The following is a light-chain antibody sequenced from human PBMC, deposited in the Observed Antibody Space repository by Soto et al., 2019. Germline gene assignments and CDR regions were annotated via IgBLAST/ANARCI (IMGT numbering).Light chain of an antibody. CDR3: QQYGSSPRT. CDR2: DTS. CDR1: QSVNSF. J-gene: IGKJ3*01. Sequence: EIVLTQSPVTLSLSPGERATLXXXASQSVNSFLAWYQQKPGQAPRLLIYDTSKRATGIPDRFSGSGSGTDFTLTISRLEPEDFAVYYCQQYGSSPRTFGPGTKVDIK. V-gene: IGKV3-20*01.